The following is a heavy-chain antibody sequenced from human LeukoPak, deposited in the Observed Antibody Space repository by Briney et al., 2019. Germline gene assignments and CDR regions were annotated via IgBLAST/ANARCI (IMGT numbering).Heavy chain of an antibody. J-gene: IGHJ4*02. CDR1: GFIFSSYS. CDR3: ARMGLLYSSSAEAFEY. Sequence: GGSLRLSYAASGFIFSSYSMNWVRQAPGKGLEWVSSISSSSSYMYYADSVKGRFTISRDNAKNSLYLQMDSLRAEDTAVYYCARMGLLYSSSAEAFEYWGQGTLVTVSS. CDR2: ISSSSSYM. V-gene: IGHV3-21*01. D-gene: IGHD6-6*01.